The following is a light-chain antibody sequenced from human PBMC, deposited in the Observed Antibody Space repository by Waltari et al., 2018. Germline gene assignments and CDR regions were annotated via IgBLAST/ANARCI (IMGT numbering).Light chain of an antibody. CDR2: DAS. CDR1: QDISNQ. V-gene: IGKV1D-12*01. J-gene: IGKJ5*01. CDR3: QETNTFPIT. Sequence: DIQMTQSPSSVSASVGDTVTITCRASQDISNQLTWYQQKPGKAPKFLIYDASTLESGVPSRFSGSGSGTDSTLTVRSLQPEDFATYYCQETNTFPITFGQGTRLEIK.